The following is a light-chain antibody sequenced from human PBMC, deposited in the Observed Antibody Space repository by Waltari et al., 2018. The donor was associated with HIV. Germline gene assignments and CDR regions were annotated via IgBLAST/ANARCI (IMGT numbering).Light chain of an antibody. V-gene: IGLV7-46*01. CDR1: TGAVTSGNC. J-gene: IGLJ2*01. CDR2: DTR. CDR3: LLSFNGVVV. Sequence: QAVVTQEPSLPVSPGGTVTLTCASSTGAVTSGNCPYWFQRGPGQAPKTLLYDTRNARSWTPARVSESLLGGKAALTLAGAQFEDEADYFCLLSFNGVVVFGGGTSVTVL.